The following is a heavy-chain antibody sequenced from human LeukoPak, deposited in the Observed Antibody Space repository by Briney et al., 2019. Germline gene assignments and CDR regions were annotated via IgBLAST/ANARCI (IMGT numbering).Heavy chain of an antibody. J-gene: IGHJ4*02. V-gene: IGHV3-11*05. D-gene: IGHD4-11*01. CDR3: AKDRVTTVTTFFSQFDF. CDR1: GFTFSDYS. CDR2: ISGTSDYT. Sequence: PGGSLRLSCVASGFTFSDYSMTWIRQAPGKGLAWVSYISGTSDYTNYADSVKGRFTISRDNAKNSLYLQMNSLRAEDTAVYYCAKDRVTTVTTFFSQFDFWGQGTLVTVSS.